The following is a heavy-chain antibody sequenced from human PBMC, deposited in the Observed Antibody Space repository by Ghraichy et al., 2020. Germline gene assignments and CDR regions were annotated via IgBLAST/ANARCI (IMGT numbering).Heavy chain of an antibody. CDR2: ISAYNGNT. CDR3: ARGGGDYIWGSYRYKGDYYYGMDV. Sequence: ASVKVSCKASGYTFTSYGISWVRQAPGQGLEWMGWISAYNGNTNYAKKLQGRVTMTTDTSTSTAYMELRSLRSDDTAVYYCARGGGDYIWGSYRYKGDYYYGMDVWGQGTTVTVSS. V-gene: IGHV1-18*01. CDR1: GYTFTSYG. D-gene: IGHD3-16*02. J-gene: IGHJ6*02.